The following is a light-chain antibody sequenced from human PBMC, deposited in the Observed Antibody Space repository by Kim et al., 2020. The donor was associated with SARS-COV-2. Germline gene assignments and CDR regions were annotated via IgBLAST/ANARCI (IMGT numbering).Light chain of an antibody. Sequence: SSELTQDPAVSVALGQTVRITCQGDSLRKYYASWYQQKPGQAPVLVIFGKNSRPSGIPERFSGSNSDNTASLSITGAQAEDEADYFCNSRDTSGDHWVFG. CDR2: GKN. V-gene: IGLV3-19*01. CDR1: SLRKYY. CDR3: NSRDTSGDHWV. J-gene: IGLJ3*02.